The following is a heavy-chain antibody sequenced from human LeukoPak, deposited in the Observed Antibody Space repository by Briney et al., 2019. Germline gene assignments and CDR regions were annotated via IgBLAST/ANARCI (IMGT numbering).Heavy chain of an antibody. J-gene: IGHJ4*02. CDR3: ARVASPPVLRYFDWLSFFDY. CDR2: IIPIFGTA. CDR1: GGTFSIYA. D-gene: IGHD3-9*01. Sequence: SVKVSCKASGGTFSIYAISCVRQAPGQGLEWMGGIIPIFGTANYAQNFQGRVTITTDESTSTAYMELSSLRSEDTAVYYCARVASPPVLRYFDWLSFFDYWGQGTLVTVSS. V-gene: IGHV1-69*05.